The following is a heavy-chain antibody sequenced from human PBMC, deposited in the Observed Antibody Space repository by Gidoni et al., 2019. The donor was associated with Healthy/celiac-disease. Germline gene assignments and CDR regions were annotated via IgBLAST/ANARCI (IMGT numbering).Heavy chain of an antibody. J-gene: IGHJ4*02. CDR1: GGSISSYY. D-gene: IGHD4-17*01. V-gene: IGHV4-59*01. CDR3: ARRHGDYLDY. CDR2: IYYSGST. Sequence: QVQLQESGPGLVKPSETLSLTCTVSGGSISSYYWSWIRQPPGKGLEWIGYIYYSGSTNYNPSLKSRVTISVDTSKNQFSLKLSSVTAADTAVYYCARRHGDYLDYWGQGTLVTVSS.